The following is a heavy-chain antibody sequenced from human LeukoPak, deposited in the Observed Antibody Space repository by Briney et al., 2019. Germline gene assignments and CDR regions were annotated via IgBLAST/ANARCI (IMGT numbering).Heavy chain of an antibody. CDR1: GGSMSGSNYY. CDR2: IYYSWST. Sequence: SETLSLTCSVSGGSMSGSNYYWGWLRQPPGKGLEWIGTIYYSWSTHYNPSLKSRVTISVDTSKNQFSLKLSSVTAADTAVYYCARHQCSGTRCYNFYFYAMDVWGQGTTVTVSS. D-gene: IGHD2-2*02. J-gene: IGHJ6*02. V-gene: IGHV4-39*01. CDR3: ARHQCSGTRCYNFYFYAMDV.